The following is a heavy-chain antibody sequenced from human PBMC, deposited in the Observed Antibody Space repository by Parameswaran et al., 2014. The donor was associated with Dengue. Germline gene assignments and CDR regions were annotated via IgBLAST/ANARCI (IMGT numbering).Heavy chain of an antibody. CDR3: AGDILTGYYAFDI. J-gene: IGHJ3*02. CDR2: ISSSGSTI. V-gene: IGHV3-48*03. Sequence: VRQAPGKGLEWVSYISSSGSTIYYADSVKGRFTISRENAKNSLYLQMNSLRAEDTAVYYCAGDILTGYYAFDIWGQGTMVTVSS. D-gene: IGHD3-9*01.